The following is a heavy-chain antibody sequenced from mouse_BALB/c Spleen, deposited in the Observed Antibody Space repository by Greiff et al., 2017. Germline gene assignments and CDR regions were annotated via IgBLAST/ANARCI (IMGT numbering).Heavy chain of an antibody. Sequence: EVQLQQSGPGLVKPSQSLSLTCSVTGYSITSGYYWNWIRQFPGNKLEWMGYISYDGSNNYNPSLKNRISITRDTSKNQFFLKLNSVTTEDTATYYCARGEDYYGIYYFDYWGQGTTLTVSS. J-gene: IGHJ2*01. D-gene: IGHD1-1*01. CDR2: ISYDGSN. CDR1: GYSITSGYY. CDR3: ARGEDYYGIYYFDY. V-gene: IGHV3-6*02.